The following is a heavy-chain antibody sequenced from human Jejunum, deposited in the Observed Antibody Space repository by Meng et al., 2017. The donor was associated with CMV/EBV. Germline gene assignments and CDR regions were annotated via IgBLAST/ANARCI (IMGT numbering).Heavy chain of an antibody. J-gene: IGHJ6*02. V-gene: IGHV1-2*02. CDR2: INPKSGSA. Sequence: GYIFISSLMRWVRQAPGQGLEWLGYINPKSGSAAYSQKFQGRVSMTRDTSMTTAYMELRSLRSDDTAVYYCARDSFGGGQYYGVDVWGQGTTVTVSS. CDR1: GYIFISSL. CDR3: ARDSFGGGQYYGVDV. D-gene: IGHD3-10*01.